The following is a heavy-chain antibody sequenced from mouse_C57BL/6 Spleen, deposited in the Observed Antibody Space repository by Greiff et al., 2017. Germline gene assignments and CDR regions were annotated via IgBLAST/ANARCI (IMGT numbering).Heavy chain of an antibody. Sequence: VQLQQSVAELVRPGASVKLSCTASGFNIKNTYMHWVKQRPEQGLEWIGRIDPANGNTTYAPKFQGKATITADTSSNTAYLQLSSLTSEDTAIYYCARVRDYGSSPAWFAYWGQGTLVTVSA. V-gene: IGHV14-3*01. CDR3: ARVRDYGSSPAWFAY. J-gene: IGHJ3*01. D-gene: IGHD1-1*01. CDR1: GFNIKNTY. CDR2: IDPANGNT.